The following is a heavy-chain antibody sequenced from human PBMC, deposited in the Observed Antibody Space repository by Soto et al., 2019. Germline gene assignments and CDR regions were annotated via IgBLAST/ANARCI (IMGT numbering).Heavy chain of an antibody. CDR2: IIPIFGTA. CDR3: ARDPVGGELTGNYYGMDV. V-gene: IGHV1-69*01. J-gene: IGHJ6*02. CDR1: GGTFSSYA. Sequence: QVQLVQSGAEVKKPGSSVKVSCKASGGTFSSYAISWVRQAPGQGLEWMGGIIPIFGTANYAQKFQGRVTITADESTSTAYMELSSLRSEDTAVYYCARDPVGGELTGNYYGMDVWGQGTTVNVSS. D-gene: IGHD1-7*01.